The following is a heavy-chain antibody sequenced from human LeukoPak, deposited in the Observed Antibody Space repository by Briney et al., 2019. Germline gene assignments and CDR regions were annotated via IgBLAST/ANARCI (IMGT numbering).Heavy chain of an antibody. CDR3: ARGNPRSPLPYYFDY. V-gene: IGHV1-69*13. Sequence: SVKVSCKASGGTFSSYAISWVRQAPGQGLEWMGGIIPIFATANYAQKFQGRVTITADESTSTAFMELSSLRSEDTAVYYCARGNPRSPLPYYFDYWGQGTLVTVSS. CDR2: IIPIFATA. CDR1: GGTFSSYA. J-gene: IGHJ4*02.